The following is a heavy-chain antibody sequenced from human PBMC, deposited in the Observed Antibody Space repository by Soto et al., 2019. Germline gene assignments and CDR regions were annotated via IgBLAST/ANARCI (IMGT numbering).Heavy chain of an antibody. J-gene: IGHJ4*02. Sequence: SETLSLTCTVSGGSISSSSYYWGWIRQPSGKGLEWIGSIYYSGSTYYNPSLKSRVTISVDTSKNQFSLKLSSVTAADTAVYYCARREVDTAMALDYWGQGTLVTVAS. CDR1: GGSISSSSYY. CDR2: IYYSGST. D-gene: IGHD5-18*01. CDR3: ARREVDTAMALDY. V-gene: IGHV4-39*01.